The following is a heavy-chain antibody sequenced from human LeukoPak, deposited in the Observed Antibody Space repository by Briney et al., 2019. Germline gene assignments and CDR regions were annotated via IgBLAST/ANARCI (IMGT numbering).Heavy chain of an antibody. Sequence: PGGSLRLSCATSGFTFSSYWMHWVRQAPGKGLVWVSRINSDGSSTSYADSVKGRFTISRDNAKNTLYLQMNSLRAEDTAVYYCAREKSPIVVVPAAIYYWGQGTLVTVSS. CDR2: INSDGSST. J-gene: IGHJ4*02. CDR3: AREKSPIVVVPAAIYY. V-gene: IGHV3-74*01. D-gene: IGHD2-2*01. CDR1: GFTFSSYW.